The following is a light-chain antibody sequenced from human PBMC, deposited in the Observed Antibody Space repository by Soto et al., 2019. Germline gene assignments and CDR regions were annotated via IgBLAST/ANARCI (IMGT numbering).Light chain of an antibody. Sequence: QSVLTQPPSASGTPGQRVTISCSGNSSNIGSNTVNWYQQLPGAAPKLLIWITDQRPSGVPDRFSGSKSSTSASLAINGLQSEDEADYYCATWDDSLNVPVFGEGTKLTVL. V-gene: IGLV1-44*01. J-gene: IGLJ3*02. CDR3: ATWDDSLNVPV. CDR2: ITD. CDR1: SSNIGSNT.